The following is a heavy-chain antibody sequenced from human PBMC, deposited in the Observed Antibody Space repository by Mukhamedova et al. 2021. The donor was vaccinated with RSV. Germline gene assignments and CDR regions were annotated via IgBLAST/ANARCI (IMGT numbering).Heavy chain of an antibody. V-gene: IGHV1-3*01. CDR2: INAGNGNT. CDR3: ARSRIYSSGWPGDAFDI. J-gene: IGHJ3*02. Sequence: INAGNGNTKYSQKFQGRVTITRDTSASTAYMELSSLRSEDTAVYYCARSRIYSSGWPGDAFDIWGQGTMVTVSS. D-gene: IGHD6-19*01.